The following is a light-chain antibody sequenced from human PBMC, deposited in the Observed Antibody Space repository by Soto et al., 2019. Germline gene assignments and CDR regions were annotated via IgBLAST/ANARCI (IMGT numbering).Light chain of an antibody. CDR2: EVS. J-gene: IGLJ3*02. Sequence: QSALTQPASVSGSPGQSITISCTGTSSDVGSYNYVSWYQQHPGKAPKLMIYEVSNRPSGVSNRFSGSKSGNTASRTISGLQTEDEAHYYCSSYTISSTRVFGGGTKLTVL. CDR1: SSDVGSYNY. CDR3: SSYTISSTRV. V-gene: IGLV2-14*01.